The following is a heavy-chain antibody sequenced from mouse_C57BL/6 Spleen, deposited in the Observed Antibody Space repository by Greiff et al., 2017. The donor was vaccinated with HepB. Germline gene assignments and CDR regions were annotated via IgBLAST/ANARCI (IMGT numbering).Heavy chain of an antibody. CDR2: IDPSDSYT. Sequence: QVQLQQPGAELVMPGASVKLSCKASGYTFTSYWMHWVKQRPGQGLEWIGEIDPSDSYTNYNQKFKGKATLTVDKSSSTAYIQLSSLTSEDSAVYYCAKRTGTYWFAYWGQGTLVTVSA. J-gene: IGHJ3*01. V-gene: IGHV1-69*01. CDR3: AKRTGTYWFAY. D-gene: IGHD4-1*01. CDR1: GYTFTSYW.